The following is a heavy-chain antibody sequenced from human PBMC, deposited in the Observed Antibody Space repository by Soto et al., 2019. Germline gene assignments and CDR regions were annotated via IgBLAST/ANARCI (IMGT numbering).Heavy chain of an antibody. CDR3: AKSPTVGQGSTSCFDY. Sequence: PAGSLRLSCAASGYTFSTYAIICVKQATGKGLEWVSSYSGGGGSSYYADSVKGRFTISRDNSKNTLSLQMNSLRAEDTAVYYCAKSPTVGQGSTSCFDYWGLGTLVTVSS. CDR2: YSGGGGSS. CDR1: GYTFSTYA. D-gene: IGHD2-2*01. J-gene: IGHJ4*02. V-gene: IGHV3-23*01.